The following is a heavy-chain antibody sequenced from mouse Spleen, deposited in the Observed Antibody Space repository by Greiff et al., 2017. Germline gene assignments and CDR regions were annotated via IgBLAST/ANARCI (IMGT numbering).Heavy chain of an antibody. Sequence: VQLQESGAELARPGASVKMSCKASGYTFTSYTMHWVKQRPGQGLEWIGYINPSSGYTKYNQKFKDKATLTADKSSSTAYMQLSSLTSEDSAVYYCARYPYYGNPFDYWGQGTTLTVSS. D-gene: IGHD2-10*01. CDR3: ARYPYYGNPFDY. V-gene: IGHV1-4*01. CDR1: GYTFTSYT. CDR2: INPSSGYT. J-gene: IGHJ2*01.